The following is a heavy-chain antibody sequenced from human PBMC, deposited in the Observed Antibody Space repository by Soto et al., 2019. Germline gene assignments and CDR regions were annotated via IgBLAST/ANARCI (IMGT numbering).Heavy chain of an antibody. CDR2: ISYDGIKK. D-gene: IGHD4-4*01. CDR3: ARDHDYCILFYYGMDF. CDR1: GFTFSNYA. J-gene: IGHJ6*02. V-gene: IGHV3-30-3*01. Sequence: QVQLVESGGGVVQPGRSLRLSCSASGFTFSNYAIHWVRQAPGKGLEWVAVISYDGIKKYYADSVKDRFTISRDNFKNTLHLHMNSLRTEDTAVYYCARDHDYCILFYYGMDFCGQWTTVTVSS.